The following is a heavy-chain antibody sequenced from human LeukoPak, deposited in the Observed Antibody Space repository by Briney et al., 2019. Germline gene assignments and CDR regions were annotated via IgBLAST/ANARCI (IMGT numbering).Heavy chain of an antibody. CDR2: ISYDGSHK. D-gene: IGHD6-13*01. CDR1: GFTFSTYA. V-gene: IGHV3-30-3*01. CDR3: ARDPSSWFFDY. J-gene: IGHJ4*02. Sequence: GGSLRLSCAASGFTFSTYAMHWVRQAPGKGLEWVAVISYDGSHKYYADSVKGRFTISRDNSKNTLYLQMNSLKAEDTAVYFCARDPSSWFFDYWGQGTLVTVSS.